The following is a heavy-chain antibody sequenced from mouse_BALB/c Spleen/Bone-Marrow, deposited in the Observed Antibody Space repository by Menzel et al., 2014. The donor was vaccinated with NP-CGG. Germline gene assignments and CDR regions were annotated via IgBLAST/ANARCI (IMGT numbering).Heavy chain of an antibody. CDR2: ILPGSGST. J-gene: IGHJ4*01. V-gene: IGHV1-9*01. Sequence: VQLQQSGAELMKPGASMKISCKATGYTFSSYWIEWVKQRPGRGLEWIGEILPGSGSTNYNERFKGKATFTADTSSNTAYMQLSSLTSEDSAVYYCARAYYVNYDAMDYWGQGTSVTVSS. CDR3: ARAYYVNYDAMDY. CDR1: GYTFSSYW. D-gene: IGHD2-10*01.